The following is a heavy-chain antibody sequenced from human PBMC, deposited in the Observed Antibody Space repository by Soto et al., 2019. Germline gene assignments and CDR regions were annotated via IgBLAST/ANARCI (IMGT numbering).Heavy chain of an antibody. CDR1: GYIFTNFG. V-gene: IGHV1-18*01. J-gene: IGHJ3*02. Sequence: ASVKVSCKASGYIFTNFGISWVRQAPGQGLEWMGWISGYNGNTNYAQKLQGRVTMTTDTSTSTAYMELRSLRSDDTAVYYCARDPLGYCSSTSCRSDAFDIWGQGTMVTVSS. CDR3: ARDPLGYCSSTSCRSDAFDI. D-gene: IGHD2-2*01. CDR2: ISGYNGNT.